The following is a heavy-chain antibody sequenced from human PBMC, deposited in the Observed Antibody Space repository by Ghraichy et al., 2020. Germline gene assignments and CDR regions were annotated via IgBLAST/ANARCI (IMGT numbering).Heavy chain of an antibody. V-gene: IGHV4-59*01. Sequence: SPTLSLTCTVSGGSISSYYWSWIRQPPGKGLEWIGYIYYSGSTNYNPSLKSRLTISVDTSKNQFSLKLSSVTAADTAVYYCARDMVVGATKYAFDIWGQGTMVTVSS. J-gene: IGHJ3*02. D-gene: IGHD1-26*01. CDR2: IYYSGST. CDR1: GGSISSYY. CDR3: ARDMVVGATKYAFDI.